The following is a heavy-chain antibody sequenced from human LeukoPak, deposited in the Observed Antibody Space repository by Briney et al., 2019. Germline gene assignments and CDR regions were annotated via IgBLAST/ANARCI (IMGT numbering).Heavy chain of an antibody. Sequence: KPSETLSLTCTVSGGSISSYYWSWIRQPPGKRLEWIGYIYYSGSTNYDPSLKSRVTISVDTSKNQFSLKLSSVTAADTAVYYCARDGVGYYDSSGYYYFQHWGQGTLVTVSS. D-gene: IGHD3-22*01. CDR3: ARDGVGYYDSSGYYYFQH. CDR2: IYYSGST. J-gene: IGHJ1*01. CDR1: GGSISSYY. V-gene: IGHV4-59*12.